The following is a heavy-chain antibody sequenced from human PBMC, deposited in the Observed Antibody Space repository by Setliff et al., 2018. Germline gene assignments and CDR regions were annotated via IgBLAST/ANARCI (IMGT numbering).Heavy chain of an antibody. V-gene: IGHV1-18*01. J-gene: IGHJ4*02. Sequence: ASVKVSCKASGYTFTSYGISWVRQAPGQGLEWMGWISAYNGNTNYAQKLQGRVTMTTDTSTSTAYMELRSLRSDDTAVYYCATYSSIAADGSPQYYFDYWGQGTLVTVSS. CDR3: ATYSSIAADGSPQYYFDY. D-gene: IGHD6-13*01. CDR1: GYTFTSYG. CDR2: ISAYNGNT.